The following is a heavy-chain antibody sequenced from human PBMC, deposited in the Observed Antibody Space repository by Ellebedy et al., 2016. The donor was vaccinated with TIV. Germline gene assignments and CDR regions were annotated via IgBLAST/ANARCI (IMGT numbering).Heavy chain of an antibody. V-gene: IGHV3-7*01. CDR2: INQDGGEK. Sequence: GESLKISCAASGFTFSNYWINWVRQAPGKGLEWVANINQDGGEKYYVDSVRGRFTISRDNAKTSLYLEMNSLRAEDTAVYYCASARNYWGQGTLVTVSS. CDR1: GFTFSNYW. J-gene: IGHJ4*02. CDR3: ASARNY.